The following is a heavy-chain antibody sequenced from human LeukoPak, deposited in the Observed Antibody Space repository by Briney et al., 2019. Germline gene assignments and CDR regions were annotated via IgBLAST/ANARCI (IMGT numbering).Heavy chain of an antibody. CDR3: ARPQNYYGSGSYGGWFDP. CDR2: IYYSGST. V-gene: IGHV4-39*01. Sequence: SETLSLTCTVSGGSISSSSYYWGWIRQPPGKGLEWIGSIYYSGSTYYNPSLKSRVTISVGTSKNQFSLKLSSVTAADTAVYYCARPQNYYGSGSYGGWFDPWGQGTLVTVSS. D-gene: IGHD3-10*01. CDR1: GGSISSSSYY. J-gene: IGHJ5*02.